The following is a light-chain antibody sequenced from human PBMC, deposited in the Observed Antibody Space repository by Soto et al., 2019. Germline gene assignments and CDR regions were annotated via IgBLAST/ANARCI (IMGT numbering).Light chain of an antibody. CDR2: GAS. CDR3: QQYGGSPLT. J-gene: IGKJ4*01. V-gene: IGKV3-20*01. Sequence: EIVLTQSPGILSLSPGERATLSCRASQSVSSSYLAWYQQKPGQAPRLLIYGASSRATGIPDRFSGSGSGTDFTLTISRLEPEDFAVYYCQQYGGSPLTFGGGTKVEIK. CDR1: QSVSSSY.